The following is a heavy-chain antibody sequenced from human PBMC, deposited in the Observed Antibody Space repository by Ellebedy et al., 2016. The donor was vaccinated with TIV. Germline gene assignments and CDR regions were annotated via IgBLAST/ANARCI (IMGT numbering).Heavy chain of an antibody. Sequence: GGSLRLXXAASGFTFSSYAMHWVRQAPGKGLEWVAVISYDGSNKYYADSVKGRFTISRDNSKNTLYLQMNSLRAEDTAVYYCARDFGLWSSFDYWGQGTLVTVSS. CDR1: GFTFSSYA. D-gene: IGHD5-18*01. J-gene: IGHJ4*02. CDR2: ISYDGSNK. CDR3: ARDFGLWSSFDY. V-gene: IGHV3-30*04.